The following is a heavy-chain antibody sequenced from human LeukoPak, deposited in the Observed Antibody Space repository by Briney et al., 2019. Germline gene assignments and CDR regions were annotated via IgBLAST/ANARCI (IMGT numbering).Heavy chain of an antibody. D-gene: IGHD3-3*01. CDR3: ASSEGYDFWSGYPRL. J-gene: IGHJ3*01. Sequence: VASVKVSCKASGYTFTSYDFNWLRQATGQGPEWMGWMNPNSGATGYAQKFQGRVTMTRDTSTSTVYMELSSLRSEDTAVYYCASSEGYDFWSGYPRLWGQGTMVTVSS. CDR2: MNPNSGAT. CDR1: GYTFTSYD. V-gene: IGHV1-8*01.